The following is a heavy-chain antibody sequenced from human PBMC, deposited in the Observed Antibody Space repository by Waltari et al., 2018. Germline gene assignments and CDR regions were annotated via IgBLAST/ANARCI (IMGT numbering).Heavy chain of an antibody. V-gene: IGHV1-46*01. Sequence: QVQLVQSGAEVKKPGASVKVSCKASGYTFTSYYMHWVRQAPGQGLEWMGIINPRGGSTTYAQKFQGRVTVTRDTSTSTVYMELTSLRSDDTAVYYCARGDTLIRGVTPFEYWGQGTLVTVSS. CDR3: ARGDTLIRGVTPFEY. J-gene: IGHJ4*02. D-gene: IGHD3-10*01. CDR2: INPRGGST. CDR1: GYTFTSYY.